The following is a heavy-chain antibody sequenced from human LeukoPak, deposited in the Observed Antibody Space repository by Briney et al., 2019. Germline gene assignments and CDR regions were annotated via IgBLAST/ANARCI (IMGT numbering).Heavy chain of an antibody. CDR2: ITGSSTYI. CDR3: ARGFADFVWGSYPSSY. V-gene: IGHV3-21*01. CDR1: GFTFSSYS. D-gene: IGHD3-16*02. J-gene: IGHJ4*02. Sequence: GGSLRLSCAASGFTFSSYSMNWVRQAPGKGLEWVSSITGSSTYIHYADSVKGRFTISRDNAKNSLYLQMNSLRAEDTAVYYCARGFADFVWGSYPSSYWGRGILVTVSS.